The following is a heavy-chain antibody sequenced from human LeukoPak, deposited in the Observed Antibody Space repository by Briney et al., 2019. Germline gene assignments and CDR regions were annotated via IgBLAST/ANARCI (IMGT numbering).Heavy chain of an antibody. V-gene: IGHV3-30*04. CDR2: ISNDGSNK. CDR1: GFTFSSHA. CDR3: AKGWNNSSWYAGYYDF. D-gene: IGHD6-13*01. Sequence: GRSLRLSCAASGFTFSSHAMHWVRQVPGKGLDWVALISNDGSNKYYADSVKGRFTISRDNAKNSLYLQMNSLRAEDTALYYCAKGWNNSSWYAGYYDFWGQGTLVTVSS. J-gene: IGHJ4*02.